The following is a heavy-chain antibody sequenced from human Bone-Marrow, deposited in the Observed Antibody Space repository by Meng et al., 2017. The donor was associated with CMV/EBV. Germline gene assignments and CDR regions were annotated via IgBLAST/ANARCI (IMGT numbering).Heavy chain of an antibody. CDR2: INPNSGGT. D-gene: IGHD5-24*01. Sequence: ASVKVSCKASGYTFTGYYMHWVRQAPGQGLEWMGWINPNSGGTNYAQKFQGRVTMTRDTSISTAYMVLSRLRSDDTAVYYCARDQKARGMATIRRANAFDIWGQGTMVTVSS. J-gene: IGHJ3*02. V-gene: IGHV1-2*02. CDR1: GYTFTGYY. CDR3: ARDQKARGMATIRRANAFDI.